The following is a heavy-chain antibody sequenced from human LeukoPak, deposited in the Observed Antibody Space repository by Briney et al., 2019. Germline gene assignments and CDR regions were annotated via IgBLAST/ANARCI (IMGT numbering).Heavy chain of an antibody. CDR3: VRHPQRSGWSHFDY. Sequence: PGAPLQTSCKASGYRFTAYWIGWLRRLPGRGREWVAITYPVDSNTTYRPSCQGPVTLSADTTISTAYLQWKSLTASDTSMYFCVRHPQRSGWSHFDYWGQGTLVTVSP. CDR1: GYRFTAYW. D-gene: IGHD6-19*01. J-gene: IGHJ4*02. CDR2: TYPVDSNT. V-gene: IGHV5-51*01.